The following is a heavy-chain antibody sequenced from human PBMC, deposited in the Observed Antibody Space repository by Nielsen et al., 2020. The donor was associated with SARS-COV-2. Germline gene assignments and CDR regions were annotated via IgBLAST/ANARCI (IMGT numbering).Heavy chain of an antibody. CDR1: GFTFSSYG. CDR3: ARDSIGDNWYFDL. D-gene: IGHD3-10*01. J-gene: IGHJ2*01. CDR2: IWYDGSNK. Sequence: GGSLRLSCAASGFTFSSYGMHWVRQAPGKGLEWAAVIWYDGSNKFYADSVKGRFTISRDNSKNTLYLQMTSLRAEDTAVYYCARDSIGDNWYFDLWGRGTLVTVSS. V-gene: IGHV3-33*01.